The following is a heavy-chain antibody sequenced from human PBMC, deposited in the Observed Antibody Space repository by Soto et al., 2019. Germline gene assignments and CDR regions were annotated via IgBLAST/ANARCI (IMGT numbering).Heavy chain of an antibody. CDR2: ISTYSGDT. D-gene: IGHD5-12*01. Sequence: QVHLVQSGVEVKTPGASVKVSCQASGYTFFTYDISWVRQAPGQGLEWMGWISTYSGDTKSAQKFQGRVTMTTDTSTTTAYLELRSLRSDDTAVYYCASHQGPTTSEHWFDPWGQGTLVTVSS. CDR3: ASHQGPTTSEHWFDP. V-gene: IGHV1-18*01. J-gene: IGHJ5*02. CDR1: GYTFFTYD.